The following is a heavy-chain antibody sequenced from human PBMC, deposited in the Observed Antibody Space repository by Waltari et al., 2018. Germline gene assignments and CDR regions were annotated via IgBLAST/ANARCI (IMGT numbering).Heavy chain of an antibody. D-gene: IGHD2-21*02. CDR3: ARGASSRGDFHAFFDY. Sequence: EVQLVESGGGLIQPGGSLRLSCSASGFPVSRNYMSWVRQAPGKGLEWVSVIYSGGSTYYADSVKGRFTISRDNSKNTLYLQMNSLRAEDTAVYYCARGASSRGDFHAFFDYWGQGTLVTVSS. CDR2: IYSGGST. J-gene: IGHJ4*02. CDR1: GFPVSRNY. V-gene: IGHV3-53*01.